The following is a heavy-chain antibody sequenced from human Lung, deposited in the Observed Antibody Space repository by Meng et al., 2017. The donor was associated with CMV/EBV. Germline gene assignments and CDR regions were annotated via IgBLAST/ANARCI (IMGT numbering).Heavy chain of an antibody. V-gene: IGHV4-31*02. CDR1: GPMSNNGYY. J-gene: IGHJ5*02. CDR3: ARGGPGGSSSSRGFDP. CDR2: MYYSGST. Sequence: GPMSNNGYYWSWIRQHQGKGREWIGYMYYSGSTDYNPSLKRRVTISVDISKNQFSLKLTSVTAADTAVYYCARGGPGGSSSSRGFDPWGQGTLVTVSS. D-gene: IGHD2-2*01.